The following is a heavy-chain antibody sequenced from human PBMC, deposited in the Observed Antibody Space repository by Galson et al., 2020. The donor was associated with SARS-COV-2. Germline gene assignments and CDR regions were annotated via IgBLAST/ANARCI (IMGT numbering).Heavy chain of an antibody. CDR1: GYRLTGYY. Sequence: SVNVPCKASGYRLTGYYMYLVRQGPGQGLEYTGWINPSTFSASYGQKLQDRVTMTSDMSITTAFLKLSGLRFDYTAVYYCVRGLSGDWPYCYFFGMDVGGQGTKVSVS. V-gene: IGHV1-2*02. CDR2: INPSTFSA. D-gene: IGHD2-21*02. J-gene: IGHJ6*02. CDR3: VRGLSGDWPYCYFFGMDV.